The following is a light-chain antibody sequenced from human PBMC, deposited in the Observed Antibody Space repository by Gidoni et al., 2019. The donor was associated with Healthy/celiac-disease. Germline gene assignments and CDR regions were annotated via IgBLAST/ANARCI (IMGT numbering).Light chain of an antibody. J-gene: IGKJ4*01. CDR2: DAS. V-gene: IGKV1-33*01. CDR1: QDSSNY. CDR3: QQYDNLPT. Sequence: DIPMTQSPSSLSASVGDRVTITCQASQDSSNYLNWYQQKPGKAPKLLIYDASNLETGVPSRFSGSGSGTDFTFTISSLQPEDIATYYCQQYDNLPTFGGGTKVEIK.